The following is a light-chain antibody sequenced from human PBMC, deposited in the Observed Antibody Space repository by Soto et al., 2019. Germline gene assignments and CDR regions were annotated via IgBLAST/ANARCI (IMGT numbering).Light chain of an antibody. CDR3: QQYHSYPYT. V-gene: IGKV1-5*03. J-gene: IGKJ2*01. Sequence: DVQMTQSPYTLSASVGDSVTITCRASRYINRLAWYQQKPGRAPKLLIYKASNLDSGVPSRFSGGASGIEFSRTISSLQPDDFATYYCQQYHSYPYTFGQGTKLQIK. CDR1: RYINR. CDR2: KAS.